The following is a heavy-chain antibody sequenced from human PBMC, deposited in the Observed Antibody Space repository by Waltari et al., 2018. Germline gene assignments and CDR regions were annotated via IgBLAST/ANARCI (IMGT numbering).Heavy chain of an antibody. D-gene: IGHD5-18*01. CDR2: IYGGGST. CDR3: ARGLIQLWVGSFDY. CDR1: GFTVSSNY. J-gene: IGHJ4*02. V-gene: IGHV3-53*01. Sequence: EVQLVESGGGLIQPGGSLRLSCAASGFTVSSNYMSWVRQAPGKGLGGVLVIYGGGSTDYAYSVKGRFTISRDNSKNTLYLQMNSLRAEDTAVYYCARGLIQLWVGSFDYWGQGTLVTVSS.